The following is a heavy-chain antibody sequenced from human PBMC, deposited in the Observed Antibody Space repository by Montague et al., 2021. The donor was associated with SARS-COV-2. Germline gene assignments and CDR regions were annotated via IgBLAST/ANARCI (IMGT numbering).Heavy chain of an antibody. Sequence: SETLSLTCSVSGDSITTYYWSWIRQSPGRGLEWIGHIYYTGTTKYDPSLKSRVTISVDTSRRQFSLKLKSVTAADTAVYYCARAYSGYVDYWGQGTLVTVSS. J-gene: IGHJ4*02. V-gene: IGHV4-59*01. D-gene: IGHD1-26*01. CDR2: IYYTGTT. CDR1: GDSITTYY. CDR3: ARAYSGYVDY.